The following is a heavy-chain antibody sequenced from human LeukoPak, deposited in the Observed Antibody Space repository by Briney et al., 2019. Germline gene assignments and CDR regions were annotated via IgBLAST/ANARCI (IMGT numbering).Heavy chain of an antibody. J-gene: IGHJ6*03. V-gene: IGHV4-4*07. CDR1: GGSISSYY. CDR2: IYTSGST. D-gene: IGHD2-8*01. Sequence: SETLSLTCTVSGGSISSYYWSWIRQPAGKGLEWIGRIYTSGSTIYNPSLKSRVTMSVDTSKNQFSLKVNSLTAADTAVYYCATNGYYCMDVWGKGTTVTVSS. CDR3: ATNGYYCMDV.